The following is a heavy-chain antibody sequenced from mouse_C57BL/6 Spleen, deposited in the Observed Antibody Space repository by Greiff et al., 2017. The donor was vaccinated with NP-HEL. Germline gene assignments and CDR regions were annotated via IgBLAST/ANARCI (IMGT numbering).Heavy chain of an antibody. Sequence: QVQLQQSGAELVKPGASVKLSCKASGYTFTSYWMQWVKQRPGQGLEWIGEIDPSDSYTNYNQKFKGKATLTVDTSSSTAYMQLSSLTSEDSAVYYCARLREEALDYWGQGTTLTVSS. CDR3: ARLREEALDY. V-gene: IGHV1-50*01. CDR2: IDPSDSYT. CDR1: GYTFTSYW. J-gene: IGHJ2*01.